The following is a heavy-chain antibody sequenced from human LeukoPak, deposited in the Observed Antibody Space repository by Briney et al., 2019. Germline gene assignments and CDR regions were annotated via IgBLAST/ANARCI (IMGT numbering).Heavy chain of an antibody. Sequence: ASVKVSCKASGGTFSSYAISWVRQAPGQGLEWMGGIIPIFGTANYAQKFQGRVTITADESTSTAYMELSSLRSEDTAVYYCARGYSSGWYIYYYMDVWGKGTTVTISS. CDR1: GGTFSSYA. CDR2: IIPIFGTA. V-gene: IGHV1-69*13. J-gene: IGHJ6*03. CDR3: ARGYSSGWYIYYYMDV. D-gene: IGHD6-19*01.